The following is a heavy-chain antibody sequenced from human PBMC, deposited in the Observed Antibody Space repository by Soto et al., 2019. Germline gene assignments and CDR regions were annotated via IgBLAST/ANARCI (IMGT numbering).Heavy chain of an antibody. J-gene: IGHJ6*02. CDR2: ISYDGSNK. CDR3: ARKDSGSWYDIYYSGMDV. Sequence: GGSLRLSCAASGFTFSSYAMHWVRQAPGKGLEWVAVISYDGSNKYYADSVKGRFTISRDNSKNTLYLQMNSLRAEDTAVYYCARKDSGSWYDIYYSGMDVWGQGTTVTVSS. CDR1: GFTFSSYA. V-gene: IGHV3-30-3*01. D-gene: IGHD6-13*01.